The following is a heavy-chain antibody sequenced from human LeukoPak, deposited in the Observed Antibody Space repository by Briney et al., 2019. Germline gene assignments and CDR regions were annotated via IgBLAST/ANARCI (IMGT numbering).Heavy chain of an antibody. D-gene: IGHD3-3*01. J-gene: IGHJ3*02. V-gene: IGHV1-46*01. CDR2: INPSGGST. Sequence: ASVKVSCKASGYTFTSYYMHWVRQAPGQGLEWMGIINPSGGSTSYAQKFQGRVTMTRDMSTSTVYMELSSLRSEDTAVYYCARGKLGHYDFWSGYSAFDIWGQGTMVTVSS. CDR3: ARGKLGHYDFWSGYSAFDI. CDR1: GYTFTSYY.